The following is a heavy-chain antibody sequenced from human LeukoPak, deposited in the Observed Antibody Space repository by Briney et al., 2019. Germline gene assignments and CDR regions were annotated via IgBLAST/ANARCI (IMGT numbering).Heavy chain of an antibody. CDR1: GGSISSYY. D-gene: IGHD2-21*01. CDR3: ARLRLRYTRNGDSTSYEVFDI. Sequence: SETLSLTCTVSGGSISSYYWSWIRQPPGKGLEWIGYIYYTGSTNYNPSLKSRVTISLDTSKNQFSLKLSSVSAADTAVYYCARLRLRYTRNGDSTSYEVFDIWGQGTVVTVSS. V-gene: IGHV4-59*08. CDR2: IYYTGST. J-gene: IGHJ3*02.